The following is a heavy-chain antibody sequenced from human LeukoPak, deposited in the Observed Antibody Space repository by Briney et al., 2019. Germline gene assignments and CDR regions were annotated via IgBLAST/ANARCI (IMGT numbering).Heavy chain of an antibody. D-gene: IGHD2-2*03. V-gene: IGHV4-39*07. CDR3: AREMAIVVVPAALTWYFDY. J-gene: IGHJ4*02. CDR1: GGPISSSSYL. CDR2: IYYSGST. Sequence: PSETVSLTCTVSGGPISSSSYLWGWIRQPPGKGLEWIGCIYYSGSTYYNPSLKSRVTISVDTSKNQFSLTLSSVTAADTAVYYCAREMAIVVVPAALTWYFDYWGQGTLVTVSS.